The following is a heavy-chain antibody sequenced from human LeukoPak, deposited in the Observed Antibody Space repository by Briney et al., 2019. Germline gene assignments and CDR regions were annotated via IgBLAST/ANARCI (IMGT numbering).Heavy chain of an antibody. CDR2: IGQVESQK. Sequence: GGSLRLSCAASGFTFSTYGMTWVRQAPGKGLEWVPQIGQVESQKSYADSVKGRFTISRDNAKNSLYLQMSSLRDEDTAVYYCAGDVGWYHFDYWGQGTLVTVS. V-gene: IGHV3-7*03. CDR3: AGDVGWYHFDY. D-gene: IGHD6-19*01. CDR1: GFTFSTYG. J-gene: IGHJ4*02.